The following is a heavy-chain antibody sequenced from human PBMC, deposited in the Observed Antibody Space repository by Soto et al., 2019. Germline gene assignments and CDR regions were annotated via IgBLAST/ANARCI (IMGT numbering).Heavy chain of an antibody. CDR1: GFTFDDYT. D-gene: IGHD3-3*01. Sequence: GSLRLSCAASGFTFDDYTMHWVRQAPGKGLEWVSLISWDGGSTYYADSVKGRFTISRDNSKNSLYLQMNSLRTEDTALYYCAKAETVRFLEWLSWDYWGQGSLVTVSS. V-gene: IGHV3-43*01. J-gene: IGHJ4*02. CDR3: AKAETVRFLEWLSWDY. CDR2: ISWDGGST.